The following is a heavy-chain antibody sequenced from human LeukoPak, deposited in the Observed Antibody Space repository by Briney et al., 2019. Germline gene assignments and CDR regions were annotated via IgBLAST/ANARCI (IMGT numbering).Heavy chain of an antibody. CDR1: GYNFTSYW. CDR3: ARRRARAGIYYFDY. V-gene: IGHV5-51*01. Sequence: GESLKISCEGSGYNFTSYWIGWVRQVPGKGLEWMGITYPHDSNTRYSPSFQGQVTISADKSISAAYLQWSSLKPSDTAMYYCARRRARAGIYYFDYWGQGTLVTVSS. CDR2: TYPHDSNT. D-gene: IGHD6-13*01. J-gene: IGHJ4*02.